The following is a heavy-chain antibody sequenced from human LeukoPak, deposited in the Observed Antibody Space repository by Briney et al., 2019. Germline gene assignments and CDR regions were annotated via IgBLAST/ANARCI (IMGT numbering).Heavy chain of an antibody. V-gene: IGHV4-59*01. J-gene: IGHJ3*02. CDR1: GGSISSYY. D-gene: IGHD3-10*01. CDR2: IYYSGST. Sequence: SETLSLTCTVSGGSISSYYWSWIRQPPGKGLEWIGYIYYSGSTNYNPSLKSRVTISVDTSKNQFSLKLSSVTAADTAVYYCAREVTMVRGVIYAFDIWGQGTMVTVSS. CDR3: AREVTMVRGVIYAFDI.